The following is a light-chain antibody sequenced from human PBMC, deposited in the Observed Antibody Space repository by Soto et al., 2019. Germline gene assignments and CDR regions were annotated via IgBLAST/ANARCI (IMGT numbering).Light chain of an antibody. J-gene: IGKJ1*01. Sequence: EIVLTQSPGTLSLSPRERATLSCRASQSVSSNYVAWYQHKVGQAPRLLIYGASNRAPGIPDRFSGSGSGTDVSLTISRLEPEDFAPSYCQQYAASPRTFGQGTQVEV. CDR2: GAS. V-gene: IGKV3-20*01. CDR1: QSVSSNY. CDR3: QQYAASPRT.